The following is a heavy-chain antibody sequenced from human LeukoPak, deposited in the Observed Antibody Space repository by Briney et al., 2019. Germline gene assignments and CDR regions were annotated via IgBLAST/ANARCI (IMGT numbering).Heavy chain of an antibody. V-gene: IGHV1-2*02. Sequence: ASVKVSCKASGYTFTGYYMHWVRQAPGQGLEWMGWINPNSGGTNYAQKFQGRVTMTRGTSISTAYMELSRLRSDDTAVYYCARVPPRRAAHGTVFDYWGQGTLVTVSS. CDR2: INPNSGGT. J-gene: IGHJ4*02. CDR3: ARVPPRRAAHGTVFDY. CDR1: GYTFTGYY. D-gene: IGHD6-13*01.